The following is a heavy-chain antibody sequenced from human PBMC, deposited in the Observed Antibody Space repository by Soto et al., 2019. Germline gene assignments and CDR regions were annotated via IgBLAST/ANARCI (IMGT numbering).Heavy chain of an antibody. CDR2: ISSYNGNT. V-gene: IGHV1-18*01. CDR3: SGDISDRGSGTSPGY. CDR1: GYTFTSYG. J-gene: IGHJ4*02. D-gene: IGHD3-10*01. Sequence: QVQLVQSGAEVKKPGASVKVSCKASGYTFTSYGISWVRQAPGQGLEWMGWISSYNGNTNYAQKLQRIIIITTNTSTTTAYMDLRSLKSDDTAVYYCSGDISDRGSGTSPGYWGQRTLVTVSS.